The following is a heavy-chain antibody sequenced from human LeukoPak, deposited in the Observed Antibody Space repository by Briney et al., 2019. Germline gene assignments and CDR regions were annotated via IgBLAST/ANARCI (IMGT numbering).Heavy chain of an antibody. V-gene: IGHV3-23*01. CDR2: ISWNSGSI. CDR1: GFTFSSYW. D-gene: IGHD2-2*01. CDR3: AKGRRVGYCSSTSCPPIGYYYYYMDV. Sequence: GGSLRLSCAASGFTFSSYWMSWVRQAPGKGLEWVSGISWNSGSIGYADSVKGRFTISRDNSKNTLYLQMNSLRAEDTAVYYCAKGRRVGYCSSTSCPPIGYYYYYMDVWGKGTTVTVSS. J-gene: IGHJ6*03.